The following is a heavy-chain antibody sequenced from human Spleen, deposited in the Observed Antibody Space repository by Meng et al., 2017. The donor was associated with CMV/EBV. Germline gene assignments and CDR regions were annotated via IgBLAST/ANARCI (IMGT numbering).Heavy chain of an antibody. CDR3: AAGTGRTDFDY. CDR2: VKTKTDGGTT. V-gene: IGHV3-15*01. CDR1: GFAFSSYA. D-gene: IGHD1-1*01. Sequence: GESLKISCAASGFAFSSYALHWVRRAPGKGLEWVGRVKTKTDGGTTDYAAPVKGRFIISRDDSKNTVSLQMNSLKSDDTAVYYCAAGTGRTDFDYWGRGTLVTVSS. J-gene: IGHJ4*02.